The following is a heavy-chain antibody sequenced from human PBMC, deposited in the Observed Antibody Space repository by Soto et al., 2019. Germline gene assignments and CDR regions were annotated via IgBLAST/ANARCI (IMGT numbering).Heavy chain of an antibody. CDR3: ARWVQGYSNYIDP. D-gene: IGHD4-4*01. V-gene: IGHV1-2*04. J-gene: IGHJ5*02. CDR2: INPNSGGT. CDR1: GYTFTGYY. Sequence: GASVKVSCKASGYTFTGYYMHWVRQAPGQGLEWMGWINPNSGGTNYAQKFQGWVTMTRDTSISTAYMELSRLRSDDTAVYYCARWVQGYSNYIDPWGQGTLVTVSS.